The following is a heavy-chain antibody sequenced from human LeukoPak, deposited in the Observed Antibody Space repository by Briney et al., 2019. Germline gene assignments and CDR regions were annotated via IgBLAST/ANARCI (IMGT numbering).Heavy chain of an antibody. CDR3: ASVEMATNEPNYYYGMDV. CDR2: IIPILGIA. Sequence: AASVKVSCKASGGTFSSYAISWVRQAPGQGLECMGRIIPILGIANYAQKFQGRVTITADKSTSTAYMELSSLRSEDTAVYYCASVEMATNEPNYYYGMDVWGQGTTVTVSS. J-gene: IGHJ6*02. V-gene: IGHV1-69*04. D-gene: IGHD5-24*01. CDR1: GGTFSSYA.